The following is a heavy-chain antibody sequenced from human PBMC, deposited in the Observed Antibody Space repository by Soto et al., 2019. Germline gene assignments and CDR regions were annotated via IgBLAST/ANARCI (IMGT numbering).Heavy chain of an antibody. Sequence: GGSVRLSCAASGFTFSNALMTWVRQAPGKELGWVGRIKSKSDGAKTDYAAPVRGRFIISRDDSKNTLYLQMNSLKTEDTAVYYCTTGLTIFGVVIDPWGQGTLVTVSS. D-gene: IGHD3-3*01. CDR3: TTGLTIFGVVIDP. CDR1: GFTFSNAL. V-gene: IGHV3-15*01. J-gene: IGHJ5*02. CDR2: IKSKSDGAKT.